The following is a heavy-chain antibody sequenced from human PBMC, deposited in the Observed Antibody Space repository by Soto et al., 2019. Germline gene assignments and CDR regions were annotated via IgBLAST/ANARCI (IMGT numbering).Heavy chain of an antibody. Sequence: LSLTCAVSGYSISSGYYWGWIRQPPGKGLEWIGSIYHSGSTYYNPSLKSRVTISVDTSKNQFSLKLSSVTAADTAVYYCARCFIGSGYFHYYYYYGMDVWGQGTTVTVSS. CDR1: GYSISSGYY. CDR2: IYHSGST. CDR3: ARCFIGSGYFHYYYYYGMDV. D-gene: IGHD3-3*01. J-gene: IGHJ6*02. V-gene: IGHV4-38-2*01.